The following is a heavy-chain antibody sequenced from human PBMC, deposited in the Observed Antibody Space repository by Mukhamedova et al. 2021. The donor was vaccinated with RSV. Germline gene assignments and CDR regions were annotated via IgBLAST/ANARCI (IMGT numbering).Heavy chain of an antibody. D-gene: IGHD3-9*01. V-gene: IGHV3-23*01. Sequence: QSTWEGLEWVSTISGGGGSTYYADSVKGRFTISRDNSKHTLFLQMNSLRGEDTAVYYCARITADSWLLGGFDSWGQGTLVTVSS. J-gene: IGHJ4*02. CDR2: ISGGGGST. CDR3: ARITADSWLLGGFDS.